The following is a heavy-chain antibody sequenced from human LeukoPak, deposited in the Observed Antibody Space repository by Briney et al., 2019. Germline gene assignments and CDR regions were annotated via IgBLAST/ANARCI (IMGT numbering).Heavy chain of an antibody. V-gene: IGHV3-43D*03. Sequence: EGSLRLSCAASGFTFDDYAMHWVRQAPGKGLEWVSLISWDGGSTYYADSVKGRFTISRDNSKNSLYLQMNSLRAEDTALSYCAKDPKQGIGRYYYYYMDVWGKGTTVTVSS. CDR3: AKDPKQGIGRYYYYYMDV. CDR2: ISWDGGST. D-gene: IGHD3-10*01. CDR1: GFTFDDYA. J-gene: IGHJ6*03.